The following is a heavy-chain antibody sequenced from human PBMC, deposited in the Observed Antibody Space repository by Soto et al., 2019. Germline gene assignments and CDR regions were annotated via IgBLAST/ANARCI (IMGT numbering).Heavy chain of an antibody. CDR3: ARGGIVAPWFDP. J-gene: IGHJ5*02. V-gene: IGHV4-30-2*01. CDR1: GGSISSGGYS. CDR2: IYHSGST. Sequence: PSETLSLTCAVSGGSISSGGYSWSWIRQPPGKGLEWIGYIYHSGSTYYNPSLKSRVTISVDRSKNQFSLKLSSVTAADTAVYSCARGGIVAPWFDPWGQGTLVTVSS. D-gene: IGHD2-15*01.